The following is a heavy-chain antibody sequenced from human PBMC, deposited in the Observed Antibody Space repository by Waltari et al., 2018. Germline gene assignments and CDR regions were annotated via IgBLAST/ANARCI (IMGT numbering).Heavy chain of an antibody. Sequence: QVQLAESGGGVVQPGRSLRLSCVASGFTYSRYGMHWVRQAPGKGLEWVAVITSDGGMKHYADSVKGRVTISRDNSNTLYLQMSSLRPEDTAVYYCARSDGDYGMDVWGQGTTVAVSS. J-gene: IGHJ6*02. D-gene: IGHD4-17*01. CDR2: ITSDGGMK. CDR3: ARSDGDYGMDV. CDR1: GFTYSRYG. V-gene: IGHV3-30*03.